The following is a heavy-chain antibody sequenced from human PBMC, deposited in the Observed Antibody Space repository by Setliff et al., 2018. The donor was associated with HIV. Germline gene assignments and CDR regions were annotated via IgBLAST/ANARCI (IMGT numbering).Heavy chain of an antibody. CDR1: GGSISSYY. V-gene: IGHV4-59*01. CDR3: ARIFGDQGYYYGMDV. CDR2: IYYSGST. J-gene: IGHJ6*04. Sequence: SETLSLTCTVSGGSISSYYWSWIRQPPGKGLEWMGYIYYSGSTNYNPSLKSRVTISVDTSKNQFSLKLSSVIAADTAVYYCARIFGDQGYYYGMDVWGKGTTVTVSS. D-gene: IGHD3-3*01.